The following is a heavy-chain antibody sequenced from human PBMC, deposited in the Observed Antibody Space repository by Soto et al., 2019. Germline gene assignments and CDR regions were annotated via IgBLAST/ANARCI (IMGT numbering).Heavy chain of an antibody. CDR1: GVAFSTYG. D-gene: IGHD3-10*01. CDR3: AKDRGFGEYLFDS. CDR2: LSYDGHNE. J-gene: IGHJ4*02. Sequence: QVQLVESWGAVVQPGTSLRLSCAASGVAFSTYGVHWVRQAPGKGLEWVAILSYDGHNEYYTDSVKGRFTISRDTSRNTLYLQMDRLRADDTAMYYCAKDRGFGEYLFDSWGQGTLVTVSS. V-gene: IGHV3-30*18.